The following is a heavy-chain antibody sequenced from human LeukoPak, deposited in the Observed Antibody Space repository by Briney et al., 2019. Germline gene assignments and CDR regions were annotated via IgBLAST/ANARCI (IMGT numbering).Heavy chain of an antibody. D-gene: IGHD3-16*01. V-gene: IGHV3-21*01. CDR3: ARDLSHGLGY. J-gene: IGHJ4*02. CDR2: ISSSSSYI. Sequence: GGSLRLSCAASGFTFSSYSMTWVRQAPGKVLEWVSSISSSSSYIYYADSVKGRFTISRDNAKNSLYLQMNSLRAEDTAVYYCARDLSHGLGYWGQGTLVTVSS. CDR1: GFTFSSYS.